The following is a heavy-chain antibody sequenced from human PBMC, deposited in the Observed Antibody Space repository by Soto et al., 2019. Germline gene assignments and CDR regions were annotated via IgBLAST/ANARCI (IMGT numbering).Heavy chain of an antibody. CDR1: GTSISSSQW. Sequence: QVQLQESGPGLVKPSGTLSLTCAVSGTSISSSQWWSWVRQPPGKGLEWIGEIYHNERTNYNPSLXSXITMSLDKSKNQVSLKLRSVTAADTATYDCGRTKDYVYGVDVWGQGTTVTVSS. V-gene: IGHV4-4*02. CDR2: IYHNERT. CDR3: GRTKDYVYGVDV. J-gene: IGHJ6*02.